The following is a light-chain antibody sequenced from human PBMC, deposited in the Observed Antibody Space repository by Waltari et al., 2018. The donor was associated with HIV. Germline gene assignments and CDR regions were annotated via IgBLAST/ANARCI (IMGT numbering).Light chain of an antibody. V-gene: IGKV1-33*01. CDR3: QQYDSPRYT. J-gene: IGKJ2*01. CDR2: DAS. Sequence: DIQMTQSPSSLSASVGDSVTITCQASQDINDSLNWYQHKPGKAPKLLMYDASHLETGVPSRFNGSGSGADFAFTISSLQPEDIATYYCQQYDSPRYTFGQGTKVEIK. CDR1: QDINDS.